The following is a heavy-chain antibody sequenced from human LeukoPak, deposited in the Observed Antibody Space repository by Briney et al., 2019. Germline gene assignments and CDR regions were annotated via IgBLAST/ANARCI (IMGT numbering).Heavy chain of an antibody. V-gene: IGHV3-64D*06. CDR2: ISSDGDNT. CDR3: VRVNDYGDRNLHYFGY. CDR1: GFIFSNYG. J-gene: IGHJ4*02. D-gene: IGHD4-17*01. Sequence: PGGSLRLSCSASGFIFSNYGMYWARQAPGKGLEFVSAISSDGDNTLYADSVKGRFTISRDNFKNTLYLQTSSLRGEDTAVYYCVRVNDYGDRNLHYFGYWGQGTLVTVSS.